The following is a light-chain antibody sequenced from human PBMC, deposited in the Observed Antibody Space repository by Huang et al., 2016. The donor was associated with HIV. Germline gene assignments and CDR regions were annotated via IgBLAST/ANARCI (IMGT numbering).Light chain of an antibody. V-gene: IGKV1-33*01. CDR3: QHYHDFLLA. J-gene: IGKJ4*01. CDR2: DVS. CDR1: HRIVSS. Sequence: DIQMTQSPSSLSAFAGDRVTIACRASHRIVSSLNWYQPKPGKAPKLLIYDVSNLETGVPSRFSAGGFGTHFTLTINNLQPEDIGTYYCQHYHDFLLAFGGGTRVEI.